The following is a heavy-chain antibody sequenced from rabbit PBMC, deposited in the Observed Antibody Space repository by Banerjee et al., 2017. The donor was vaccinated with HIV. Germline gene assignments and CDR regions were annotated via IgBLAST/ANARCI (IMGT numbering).Heavy chain of an antibody. CDR3: ARDLSGGIYIL. V-gene: IGHV1S40*01. J-gene: IGHJ4*01. Sequence: QSLEESGGDLVKPGASLTLTCTASGSSFSGSYWIWWVRQAPGKGLEYIGDVSTGGRTVYATWAKGRFTVSKTSSTTVTLQMTSVTPADTATYFCARDLSGGIYILWGPGTLVTVS. CDR1: GSSFSGSYW. D-gene: IGHD1-1*01. CDR2: DVSTGGRT.